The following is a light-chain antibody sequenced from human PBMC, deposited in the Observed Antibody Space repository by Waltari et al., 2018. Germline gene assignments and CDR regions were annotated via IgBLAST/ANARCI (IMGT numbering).Light chain of an antibody. CDR1: QSVSRAL. Sequence: CTASQSVSRALDWVPQKPGQDPRLRSYAASTRATGVPDRFSGSGSGTDFSVNISRLDPEDLAVEYCQHYVHLPVAFGQGTKVEI. J-gene: IGKJ1*01. CDR2: AAS. V-gene: IGKV3-20*01. CDR3: QHYVHLPVA.